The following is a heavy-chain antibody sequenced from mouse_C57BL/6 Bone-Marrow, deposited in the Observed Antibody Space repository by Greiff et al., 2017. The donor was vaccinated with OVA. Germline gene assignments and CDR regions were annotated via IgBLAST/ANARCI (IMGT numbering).Heavy chain of an antibody. V-gene: IGHV5-6*01. J-gene: IGHJ2*01. D-gene: IGHD1-1*01. CDR3: ARHYYGNSDD. CDR1: GFTFSSYG. Sequence: EVKLLQSGGDLVKPGASLKLSCAASGFTFSSYGMSWVRQTPDKRLEWVASISSGCSYTYYPHTVKGRFTISRDNAKNTLYLQMSSLKSEDTAMYYCARHYYGNSDDWGQGTTLTVSS. CDR2: ISSGCSYT.